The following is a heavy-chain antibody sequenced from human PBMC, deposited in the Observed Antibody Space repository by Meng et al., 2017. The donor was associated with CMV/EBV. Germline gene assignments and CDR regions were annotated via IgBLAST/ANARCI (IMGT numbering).Heavy chain of an antibody. D-gene: IGHD1-26*01. CDR1: GFTFHSYE. Sequence: GGSLRLSCAASGFTFHSYEVNWVRQAPGKGLEWVSYISSRGSTIYYTDSMKGRVTISRDDAKNSLYLQMNSLRAEDTALYYCARGKRPLSRSYYYFDSWGQGTLVTVSS. CDR2: ISSRGSTI. CDR3: ARGKRPLSRSYYYFDS. V-gene: IGHV3-48*03. J-gene: IGHJ4*02.